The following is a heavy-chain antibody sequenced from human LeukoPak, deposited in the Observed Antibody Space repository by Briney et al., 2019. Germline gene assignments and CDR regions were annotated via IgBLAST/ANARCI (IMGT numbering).Heavy chain of an antibody. J-gene: IGHJ6*02. D-gene: IGHD3-3*01. CDR1: GFTVSSNY. V-gene: IGHV3-53*04. CDR3: ARLPRYYDFWSGYYGEDGMDV. CDR2: IYSGGST. Sequence: GGSLRLSCAASGFTVSSNYMSWVRQAPGKGLEWVSVIYSGGSTYYADSVKGRFTISRHNSKNTLYLQMNSLRAEDTAVYYCARLPRYYDFWSGYYGEDGMDVWGQGTTLTVSS.